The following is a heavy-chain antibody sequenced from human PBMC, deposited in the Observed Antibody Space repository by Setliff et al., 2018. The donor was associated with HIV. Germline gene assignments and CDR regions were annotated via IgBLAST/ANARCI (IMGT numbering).Heavy chain of an antibody. D-gene: IGHD3-3*01. V-gene: IGHV4-39*01. CDR1: GGSINSSTSYY. J-gene: IGHJ6*04. Sequence: SETLSLTCTVSGGSINSSTSYYWGWIRQSPGKGLEWIGSIYYSGTTYYNPSLKSRATVSVDTSKNQFSLILTSVTAADTAVYYCARTITTFGVIGRGGRMDVWGKGTTVTVSS. CDR2: IYYSGTT. CDR3: ARTITTFGVIGRGGRMDV.